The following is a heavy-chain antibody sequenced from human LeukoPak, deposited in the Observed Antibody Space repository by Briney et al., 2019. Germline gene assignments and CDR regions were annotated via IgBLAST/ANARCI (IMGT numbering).Heavy chain of an antibody. J-gene: IGHJ4*02. CDR1: GYTFTSHG. CDR2: ISAYNGNT. Sequence: GASVKVSCKASGYTFTSHGISWVRQAPGQGLEWMGWISAYNGNTNYAQKLQGRVTMTTDTSTSTAYMELRSLRSDDTAVYYCARRACSSTSCYYDYWGQGTLVTVSS. CDR3: ARRACSSTSCYYDY. V-gene: IGHV1-18*01. D-gene: IGHD2-2*01.